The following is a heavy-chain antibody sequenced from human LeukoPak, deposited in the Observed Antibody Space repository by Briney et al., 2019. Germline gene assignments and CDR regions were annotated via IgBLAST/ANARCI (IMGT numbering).Heavy chain of an antibody. CDR1: GFTVSSTY. Sequence: GGSLRLSCSASGFTVSSTYMSWVRQAPGRGLEWVSIIYSGGSTFYADSVKGRFTISTDNSKNTLYLQMNSLRAEDTAVYYCARDRGTSCYSYWGQGTLVTVSS. J-gene: IGHJ4*02. V-gene: IGHV3-53*01. CDR2: IYSGGST. D-gene: IGHD2-2*02. CDR3: ARDRGTSCYSY.